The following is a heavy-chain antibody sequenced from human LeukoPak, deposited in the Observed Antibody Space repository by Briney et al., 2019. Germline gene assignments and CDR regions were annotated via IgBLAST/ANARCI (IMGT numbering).Heavy chain of an antibody. D-gene: IGHD5-24*01. CDR2: INPNSGGT. CDR1: VYTFTGDY. Sequence: ASVKVSCKASVYTFTGDYMPWVRQTPGQGLEWMGWINPNSGGTNYAQKFQGRVTMTRDTSISTAYMERSRLRSDDTAVYYCARDQESDGSDYWGQGTLVTVSS. CDR3: ARDQESDGSDY. V-gene: IGHV1-2*02. J-gene: IGHJ4*02.